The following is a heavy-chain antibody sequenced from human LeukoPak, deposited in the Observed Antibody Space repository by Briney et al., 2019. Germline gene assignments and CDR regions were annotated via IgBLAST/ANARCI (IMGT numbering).Heavy chain of an antibody. Sequence: SETLSLTCTVSGGSISTSNYYWGWIRQPPGKGLEWIGEINHSGSTNYNPSLKSRVTISVDTSKNQFSLKLSSVTAADTAVYYCARRPDKWLVLNRYYFDYWGQGTLVTVSS. CDR3: ARRPDKWLVLNRYYFDY. D-gene: IGHD6-19*01. CDR1: GGSISTSNYY. V-gene: IGHV4-39*07. CDR2: INHSGST. J-gene: IGHJ4*02.